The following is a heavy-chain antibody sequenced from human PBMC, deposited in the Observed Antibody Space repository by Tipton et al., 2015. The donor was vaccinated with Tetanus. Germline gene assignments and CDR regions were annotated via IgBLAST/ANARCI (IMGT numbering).Heavy chain of an antibody. J-gene: IGHJ4*02. Sequence: VQLVQSGGEVKKPGESLKISCKGSGYIFNNYWIGWVRQKPGKGLEWMGIIYPGDSDTRYSPPFQGQVTISVDKFINTAYLQWSSLKASDTSMFYCARAHCTDGVCNFDFWGQGALVTVAS. CDR3: ARAHCTDGVCNFDF. CDR2: IYPGDSDT. D-gene: IGHD2-8*01. V-gene: IGHV5-51*01. CDR1: GYIFNNYW.